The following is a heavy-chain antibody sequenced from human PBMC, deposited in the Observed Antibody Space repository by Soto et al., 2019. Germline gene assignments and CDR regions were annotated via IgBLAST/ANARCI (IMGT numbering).Heavy chain of an antibody. CDR1: GGSISSYY. V-gene: IGHV4-59*01. CDR2: IYYSGST. J-gene: IGHJ4*02. CDR3: ASTAHSSGWYSGGFDY. Sequence: QVQLQESGPGLVKPSETLSLTCTVSGGSISSYYWSWIRQPPGKGLEWIGYIYYSGSTNYNPSLTGRVTISVDTSKNQFSLKLSSVTAADTAVYYCASTAHSSGWYSGGFDYWGQGTLVTVSS. D-gene: IGHD6-19*01.